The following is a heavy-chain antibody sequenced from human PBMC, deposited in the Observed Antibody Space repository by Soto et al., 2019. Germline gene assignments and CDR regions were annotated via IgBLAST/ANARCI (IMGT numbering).Heavy chain of an antibody. V-gene: IGHV3-7*03. Sequence: QAGGTLRLSCAASGFTFSSCWMSWVRQAPGKGLEWVANIKQDGSVRYYVDSVKGRFTISRDNAINSLYLQMNSLRVEDTAMYYCARGFSSTPNWFDPWGQGTLVTVSS. CDR1: GFTFSSCW. CDR3: ARGFSSTPNWFDP. CDR2: IKQDGSVR. D-gene: IGHD6-19*01. J-gene: IGHJ5*01.